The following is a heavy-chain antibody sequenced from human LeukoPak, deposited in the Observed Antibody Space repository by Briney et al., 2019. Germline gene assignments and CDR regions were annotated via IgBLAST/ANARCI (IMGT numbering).Heavy chain of an antibody. J-gene: IGHJ4*02. CDR3: ASTPGGSSHRYYFDY. V-gene: IGHV1-69*05. D-gene: IGHD6-6*01. CDR2: IIPIFGTA. Sequence: GASVKVSCKASGGTFSSYAISWVRQAPGQGPEWMGGIIPIFGTANYAQKFQGRVTITTDESTSTAYMELSSLRSEDTAVYYCASTPGGSSHRYYFDYWGQGTLVTVSS. CDR1: GGTFSSYA.